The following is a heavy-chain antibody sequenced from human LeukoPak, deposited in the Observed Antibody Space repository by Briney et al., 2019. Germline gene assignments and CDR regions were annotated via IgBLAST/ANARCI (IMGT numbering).Heavy chain of an antibody. D-gene: IGHD3-9*01. J-gene: IGHJ4*02. CDR3: ATGGPHGYFDWLLGEPRNYFDY. Sequence: PGRSLRLSCAASGFTFSSYAMHWVRQAPGKGLEWVAVISYDGSTKYYADSVKGRSTISRDNSKNTLYLQMKSLRAEDAAVYYCATGGPHGYFDWLLGEPRNYFDYWGQGTLVTVSS. V-gene: IGHV3-30*04. CDR1: GFTFSSYA. CDR2: ISYDGSTK.